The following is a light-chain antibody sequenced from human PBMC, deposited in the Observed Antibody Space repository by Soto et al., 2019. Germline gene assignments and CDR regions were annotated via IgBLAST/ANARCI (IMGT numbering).Light chain of an antibody. CDR1: QSVSSN. CDR3: QQYNNWPRT. CDR2: GAS. V-gene: IGKV3-15*01. Sequence: EVVMTQSPATLSVSPGERATLSCRASQSVSSNLAWYQQKPGQAPRLLISGASTRATGIPARFSGSRSGTDFTRHTSTLKSAEPAVYSCQQYNNWPRTFRQGTKV. J-gene: IGKJ1*01.